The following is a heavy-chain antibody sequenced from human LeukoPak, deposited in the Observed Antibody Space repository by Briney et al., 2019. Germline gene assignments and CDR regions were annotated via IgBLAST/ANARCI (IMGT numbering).Heavy chain of an antibody. V-gene: IGHV1-2*02. Sequence: ASVKVPCKASEYTFTGYYLHWVRQAPGQGLEWMGWINPKSGGTRYAQKMQGRVTMSRDTSISTAYMELSRLRSDDTAVYYCARVGSDNSWIDYWGQGTLVTVSS. D-gene: IGHD6-13*01. CDR1: EYTFTGYY. CDR3: ARVGSDNSWIDY. CDR2: INPKSGGT. J-gene: IGHJ4*02.